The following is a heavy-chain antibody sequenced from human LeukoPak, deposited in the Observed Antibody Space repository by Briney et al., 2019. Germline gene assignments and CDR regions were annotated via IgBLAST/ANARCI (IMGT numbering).Heavy chain of an antibody. V-gene: IGHV3-7*01. D-gene: IGHD3-3*01. CDR3: ARVHHYDFWSGSWRDHDAFDI. Sequence: PGGSLRLSCAASGFTCSNYWMSWVRQAPGKGLEWVANIKQDGSEKYYVDSVKGRFTISRDNAKNSLYLQMNSLRAEDTAVYYCARVHHYDFWSGSWRDHDAFDIWGQGTMVTVSS. CDR2: IKQDGSEK. CDR1: GFTCSNYW. J-gene: IGHJ3*02.